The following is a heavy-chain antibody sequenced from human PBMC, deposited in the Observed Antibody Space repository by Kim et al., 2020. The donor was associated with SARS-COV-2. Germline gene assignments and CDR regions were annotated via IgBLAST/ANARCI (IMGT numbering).Heavy chain of an antibody. CDR3: ARESFGSSWDYD. D-gene: IGHD6-13*01. Sequence: YYADSVKGRSTKSRDNTNNSMYLQMSRLRAEDTAEYYCARESFGSSWDYDWGQGTLVTVSS. V-gene: IGHV3-21*01. J-gene: IGHJ4*02.